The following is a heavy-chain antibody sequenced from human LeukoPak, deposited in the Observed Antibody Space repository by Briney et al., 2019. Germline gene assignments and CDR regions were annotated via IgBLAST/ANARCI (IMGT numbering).Heavy chain of an antibody. CDR1: GFTFSSYA. CDR3: AREIVSAVAGNFDC. Sequence: GGSLRLSCAASGFTFSSYAMSWVRQAPGKGLEWVSYIASSDNTRTYADSVRGRFTISRDNAKNSLYLEMNSLRAEDTAVYYCAREIVSAVAGNFDCWGQGTLVTVSS. J-gene: IGHJ4*02. CDR2: IASSDNTR. D-gene: IGHD6-19*01. V-gene: IGHV3-48*03.